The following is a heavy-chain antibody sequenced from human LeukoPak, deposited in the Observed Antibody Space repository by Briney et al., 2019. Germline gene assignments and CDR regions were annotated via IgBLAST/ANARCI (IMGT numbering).Heavy chain of an antibody. V-gene: IGHV3-48*02. CDR3: ARVSSSSWYYFDY. Sequence: GGSLRLSCAASGFTFSSYNMNWVRQAPGKGLGWVSYISSSSSTIHYADSVKGRFTISRDNAKNSLYLQMNSLRDEDTAVYYCARVSSSSWYYFDYWGQGTLVTVSS. D-gene: IGHD6-13*01. J-gene: IGHJ4*02. CDR1: GFTFSSYN. CDR2: ISSSSSTI.